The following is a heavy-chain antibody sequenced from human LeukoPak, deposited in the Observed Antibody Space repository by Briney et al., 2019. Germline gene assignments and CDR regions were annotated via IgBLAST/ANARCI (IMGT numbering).Heavy chain of an antibody. CDR3: ARGRGRWELLVFGY. V-gene: IGHV1-69*05. Sequence: SVKVSCKASGGTFSSYAISWVRQAPGQGLEWMGGIIPIFGTANYAQKFQGRVTMTRNTSISTAYMELSSLRSEDTAVYYCARGRGRWELLVFGYWGQGTLVTVSS. D-gene: IGHD1-26*01. CDR2: IIPIFGTA. J-gene: IGHJ4*02. CDR1: GGTFSSYA.